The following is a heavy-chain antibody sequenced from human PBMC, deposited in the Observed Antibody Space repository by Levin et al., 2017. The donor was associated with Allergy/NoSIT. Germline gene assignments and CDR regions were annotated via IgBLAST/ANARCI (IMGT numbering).Heavy chain of an antibody. CDR1: GFTFSSYW. D-gene: IGHD6-13*01. V-gene: IGHV3-74*01. CDR3: ARGGSSSWYGS. Sequence: ASVKVSCAASGFTFSSYWMHWVRQAPGKGLVWVSRINSDGSTTSYADSVKGRFTISRDNAKNTLYLQMNSLRAEDTAVYYCARGGSSSWYGSWGQGTLVTVSS. J-gene: IGHJ5*02. CDR2: INSDGSTT.